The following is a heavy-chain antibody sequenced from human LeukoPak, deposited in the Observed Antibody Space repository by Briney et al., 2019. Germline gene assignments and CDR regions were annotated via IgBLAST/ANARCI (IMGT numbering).Heavy chain of an antibody. D-gene: IGHD4/OR15-4a*01. CDR2: IYYSGST. J-gene: IGHJ4*02. CDR3: ARGLVPYYFDY. V-gene: IGHV4-59*01. CDR1: GGSISSYY. Sequence: SETLSLTCTVSGGSISSYYWSWIRQPPGKGLEWIGYIYYSGSTNYNPSLKSRVTISVDTSKNQFSLKLSSVTAADAAVYYCARGLVPYYFDYWGQGTLVTVSS.